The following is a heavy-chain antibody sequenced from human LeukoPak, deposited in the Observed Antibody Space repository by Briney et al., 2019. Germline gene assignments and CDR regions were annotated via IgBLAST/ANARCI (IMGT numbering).Heavy chain of an antibody. CDR3: ARDPNYYDSSGYYSDY. V-gene: IGHV4-61*02. D-gene: IGHD3-22*01. Sequence: SETLSLTCTVSGGSISSGSYYWSWIRQPAGKGLEWIGRIYTSGSTNYNPSLKSRVTLSVDTSKNQFSLKLSSVTAADTAVYYCARDPNYYDSSGYYSDYWGQGTLVTVSS. CDR2: IYTSGST. J-gene: IGHJ4*02. CDR1: GGSISSGSYY.